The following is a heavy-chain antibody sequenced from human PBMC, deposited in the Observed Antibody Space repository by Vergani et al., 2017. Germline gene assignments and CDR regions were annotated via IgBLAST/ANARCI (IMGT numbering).Heavy chain of an antibody. V-gene: IGHV3-33*01. CDR1: GFTFSSYG. J-gene: IGHJ6*03. CDR2: IWYDGSNK. D-gene: IGHD3-3*01. CDR3: ARGNYEFWSGAYMDV. Sequence: QVQLVESGGGVVQPGRSLRLSCAASGFTFSSYGMHWVRQAPGKGLEWVAVIWYDGSNKYYADSVKGRFTISRDNSKNTLYLQMISLRAEDTAVYYCARGNYEFWSGAYMDVWGKGTTVTVSS.